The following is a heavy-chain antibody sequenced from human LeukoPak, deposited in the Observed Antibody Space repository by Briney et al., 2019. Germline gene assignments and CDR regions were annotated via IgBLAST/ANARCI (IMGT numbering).Heavy chain of an antibody. CDR2: IIPIFGTA. CDR3: ARGIALRGKRGEFDY. J-gene: IGHJ4*02. CDR1: GGTFSGYA. V-gene: IGHV1-69*13. D-gene: IGHD4-23*01. Sequence: SVKVSCKASGGTFSGYAISWVRQAPGQGLEWMGGIIPIFGTANYAQKFQGRVTITADESTSTAYMGLSSLRSEDTAVYYCARGIALRGKRGEFDYWGQGTLVTVSS.